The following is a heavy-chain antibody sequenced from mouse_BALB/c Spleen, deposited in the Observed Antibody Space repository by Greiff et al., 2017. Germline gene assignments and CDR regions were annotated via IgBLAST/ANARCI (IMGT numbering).Heavy chain of an antibody. V-gene: IGHV1-5*01. D-gene: IGHD1-1*01. J-gene: IGHJ4*01. CDR2: IYPGNSDT. CDR3: TRDATVVATNPYYAMDY. CDR1: GYTFTSYW. Sequence: EVQLQESGTVLARPGASVKMSCKASGYTFTSYWMHWVKQRPGQGLEWIGAIYPGNSDTSYNQKFKGKAKLTAVTSTSTAYMELSSLTNEDSAVYYCTRDATVVATNPYYAMDYWGQGTSVTVSS.